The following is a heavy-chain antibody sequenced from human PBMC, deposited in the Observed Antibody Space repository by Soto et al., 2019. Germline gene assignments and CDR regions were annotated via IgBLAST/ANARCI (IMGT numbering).Heavy chain of an antibody. V-gene: IGHV4-4*02. CDR1: GGSISSSNW. D-gene: IGHD1-26*01. Sequence: QVQLQESGPGLVKPSGTLSLTCAVSGGSISSSNWWSWVRQPPGKGLEWIGEIYHSGSTNYNPSLKSRVTISVDKSKNQFSLKLSSVTAADTAVYYRARDNGGYPPGRAFDIWGQGTMVTVSS. J-gene: IGHJ3*02. CDR3: ARDNGGYPPGRAFDI. CDR2: IYHSGST.